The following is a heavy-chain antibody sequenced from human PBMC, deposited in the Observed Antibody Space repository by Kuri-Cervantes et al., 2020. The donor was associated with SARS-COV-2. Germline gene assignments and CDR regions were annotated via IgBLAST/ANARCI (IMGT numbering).Heavy chain of an antibody. CDR3: ARDLWGSPGYMDV. CDR1: GGSISSSSYY. V-gene: IGHV4-39*07. CDR2: IYYSGST. J-gene: IGHJ6*03. Sequence: GSLRLSCTVSGGSISSSSYYWGWIRQPPGKGLEWIGSIYYSGSTYCNPSLKSRVTISVDTSKNQFSLKLSSVTAANTAVYYCARDLWGSPGYMDVWGKGTTVTVSS. D-gene: IGHD3-16*01.